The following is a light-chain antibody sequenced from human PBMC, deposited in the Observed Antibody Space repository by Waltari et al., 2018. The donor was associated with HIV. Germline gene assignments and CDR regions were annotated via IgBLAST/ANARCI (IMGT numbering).Light chain of an antibody. V-gene: IGLV3-9*01. CDR2: GEI. J-gene: IGLJ3*02. Sequence: SYELTQPLSVSVALGQTARITCGGNNLGSKDVFWYRQRPGQAPMLVIYGEINRPSGIPERYSGSKSLNAATLTITGAQAGDEADYYCQVWESSTDVVFGGGTKLTVL. CDR3: QVWESSTDVV. CDR1: NLGSKD.